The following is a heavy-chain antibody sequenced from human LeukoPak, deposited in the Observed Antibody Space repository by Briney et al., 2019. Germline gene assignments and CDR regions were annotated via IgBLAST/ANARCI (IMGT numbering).Heavy chain of an antibody. Sequence: GGSLRLSCVASEHLFRRYTVNWVRQATGKGLECVSSISSSRNVIYYADSLRGRFTISRDNAKYSVYLQMDSLRVEDTAVYYCTRDLSGYDRDDYWGEGTLVTVSS. CDR1: EHLFRRYT. D-gene: IGHD3-22*01. CDR2: ISSSRNVI. J-gene: IGHJ4*02. CDR3: TRDLSGYDRDDY. V-gene: IGHV3-21*01.